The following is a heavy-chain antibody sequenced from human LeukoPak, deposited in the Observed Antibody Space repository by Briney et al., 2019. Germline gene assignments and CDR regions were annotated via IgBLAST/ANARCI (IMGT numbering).Heavy chain of an antibody. V-gene: IGHV3-23*01. CDR1: GFTFSSYA. D-gene: IGHD6-13*01. J-gene: IGHJ4*02. CDR2: ISGSGGST. CDR3: AKEAGYSSSWFPYYFGY. Sequence: GGSLRLSCAASGFTFSSYAMSWVRQAPGKGLEWVSAISGSGGSTYYADSVKGRFTISRDNSKNTLYLQMNSLRAEDTAVYYCAKEAGYSSSWFPYYFGYWGQGTLVTVSS.